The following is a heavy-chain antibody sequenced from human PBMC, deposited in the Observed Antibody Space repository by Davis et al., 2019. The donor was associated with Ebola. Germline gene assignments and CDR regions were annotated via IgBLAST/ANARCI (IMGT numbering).Heavy chain of an antibody. J-gene: IGHJ4*02. CDR1: GYTFTSYG. CDR2: ISAYNGNT. Sequence: ASEKVSCKASGYTFTSYGISWVRQAPGQGLEWMGWISAYNGNTNYAQKLQGRVTMTTDTSTSTAYMELRSLRSDDTAVYYCARPIAAAGPFDYWGQGTLVTVSS. V-gene: IGHV1-18*01. D-gene: IGHD6-13*01. CDR3: ARPIAAAGPFDY.